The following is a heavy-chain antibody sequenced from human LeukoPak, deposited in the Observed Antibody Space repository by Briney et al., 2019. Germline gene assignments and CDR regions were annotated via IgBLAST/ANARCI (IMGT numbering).Heavy chain of an antibody. CDR2: IYTSGST. V-gene: IGHV4-4*07. CDR3: ARDSIAVAGDYYYGMDV. Sequence: PSETLSLTCTVSGGSISSYYWSWIRQPAGKGLEWIGRIYTSGSTNYNPSLKSRVTMSVDTSKNQFSLKLSSVTAADTAVYYCARDSIAVAGDYYYGMDVGGQGTTVTVSS. J-gene: IGHJ6*02. D-gene: IGHD6-19*01. CDR1: GGSISSYY.